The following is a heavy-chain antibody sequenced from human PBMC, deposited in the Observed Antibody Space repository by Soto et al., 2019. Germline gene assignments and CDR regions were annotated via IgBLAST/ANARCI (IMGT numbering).Heavy chain of an antibody. CDR2: VNVNSGDT. D-gene: IGHD6-19*01. CDR1: GYFFTAYS. Sequence: ASVKVSCKASGYFFTAYSYHRVRQAPGQGLEWMGWVNVNSGDTIYAEKFQGRVTLTSDMSISTTYMELYSLTSDDTAVYYCAREASAVISLDYWGQGTLVTVSS. J-gene: IGHJ4*02. V-gene: IGHV1-2*02. CDR3: AREASAVISLDY.